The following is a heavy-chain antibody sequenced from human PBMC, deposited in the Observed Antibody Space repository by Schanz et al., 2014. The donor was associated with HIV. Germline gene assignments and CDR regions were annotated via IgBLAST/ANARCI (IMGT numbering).Heavy chain of an antibody. D-gene: IGHD3-9*01. Sequence: QVQLVQSGTEVAQPGASVKVSCKASGYTFTGYYMHWVRQAPGQGLEWMGWISGYKGNTNYAHKLQGRVTMTTDTSTSTAYMELRSLRSDDTAVYYCARDFTMLTCPAYWGQGTLVAVSS. V-gene: IGHV1-18*04. CDR2: ISGYKGNT. CDR1: GYTFTGYY. CDR3: ARDFTMLTCPAY. J-gene: IGHJ4*02.